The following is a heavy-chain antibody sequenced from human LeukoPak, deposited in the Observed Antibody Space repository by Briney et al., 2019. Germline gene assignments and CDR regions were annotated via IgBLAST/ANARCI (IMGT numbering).Heavy chain of an antibody. V-gene: IGHV4-59*08. CDR2: IYYSGST. J-gene: IGHJ4*02. CDR3: ARQGAQYYYDSSGYRDY. CDR1: GGSISSYY. D-gene: IGHD3-22*01. Sequence: SETLSLTCTVSGGSISSYYWSWIRQPPGKGLEWIGYIYYSGSTNYNPSLKSRVSTSVDTSKNQFSLKLSSVTAADTAVYYCARQGAQYYYDSSGYRDYWGQGTLVTVSS.